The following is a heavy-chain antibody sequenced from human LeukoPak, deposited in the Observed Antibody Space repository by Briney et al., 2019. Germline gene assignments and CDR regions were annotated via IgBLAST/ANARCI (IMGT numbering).Heavy chain of an antibody. CDR1: GFTFSRYS. CDR3: ARDLAMIVVRDAVLATAGAFDY. J-gene: IGHJ4*02. CDR2: ISSSSSYI. Sequence: GGSLRLSCAASGFTFSRYSMNWVRQAPGKGLEWVSSISSSSSYIYYADSVKGRFTISRDNAKNSLYLQMNSLRAEDTAAYYCARDLAMIVVRDAVLATAGAFDYWGQGTLVTVSS. D-gene: IGHD3-22*01. V-gene: IGHV3-21*01.